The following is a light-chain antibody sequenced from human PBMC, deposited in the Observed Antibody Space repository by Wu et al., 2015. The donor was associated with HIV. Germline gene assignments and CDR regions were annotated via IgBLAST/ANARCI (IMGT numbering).Light chain of an antibody. J-gene: IGKJ1*01. V-gene: IGKV1-27*01. Sequence: EIQMTQSPSSLSASVGDRVTITCRASQGITNYLAWYQQKPGKVPKVLIYAASTLQPGAPSRFSGSGSGTDFTLTISSLQPEDVATYYCQKYNTAPWTFGQGTKVEIK. CDR3: QKYNTAPWT. CDR2: AAS. CDR1: QGITNY.